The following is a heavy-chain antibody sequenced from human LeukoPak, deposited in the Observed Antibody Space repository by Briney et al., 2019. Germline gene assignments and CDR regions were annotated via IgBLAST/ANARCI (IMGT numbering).Heavy chain of an antibody. V-gene: IGHV7-4-1*02. CDR1: GYTFTSYA. CDR3: AKVGFLGSYDSSGYFDY. D-gene: IGHD3-22*01. J-gene: IGHJ4*02. CDR2: INTNTGNP. Sequence: ASVKVSCKASGYTFTSYAMNWVRQAPGQGLEWMGWINTNTGNPTYAQGFTGRFVFSLDTSVSTAYLQISSLKAEDTAVYYCAKVGFLGSYDSSGYFDYWGQGTLVTVSS.